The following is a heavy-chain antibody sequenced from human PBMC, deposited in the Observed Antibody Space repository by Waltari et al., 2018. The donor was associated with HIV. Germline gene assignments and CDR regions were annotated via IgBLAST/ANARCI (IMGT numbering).Heavy chain of an antibody. V-gene: IGHV4-34*01. CDR2: INQSGTI. D-gene: IGHD3-22*01. Sequence: QVQLQHWGAGLLKPSENLSLTCAVSGGSFSAYYWTWIRQTPGRGLEWIGEINQSGTIHQSPSLKRRLTVSVDTSKNQFSLKMTSMTAADTAVYYCARGSPTLQFYDDFSGYLDAVDVWGHGTMVTVSS. CDR3: ARGSPTLQFYDDFSGYLDAVDV. CDR1: GGSFSAYY. J-gene: IGHJ3*01.